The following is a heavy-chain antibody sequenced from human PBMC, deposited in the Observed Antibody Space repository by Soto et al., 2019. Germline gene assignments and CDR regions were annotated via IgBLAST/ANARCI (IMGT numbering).Heavy chain of an antibody. J-gene: IGHJ4*02. CDR3: AKDRHPDGLWTIDY. V-gene: IGHV3-23*01. Sequence: EVQLLESGGHLVQPGGSLRLSCAASGFTVNTYTMSWVRQAPGKGLEWVSAIFGSGSTDYADSGKGRFTISRDSSQNSLFLQMNSLRDEDTAVYYCAKDRHPDGLWTIDYWGQGTLVKVSS. CDR2: IFGSGST. D-gene: IGHD3-3*01. CDR1: GFTVNTYT.